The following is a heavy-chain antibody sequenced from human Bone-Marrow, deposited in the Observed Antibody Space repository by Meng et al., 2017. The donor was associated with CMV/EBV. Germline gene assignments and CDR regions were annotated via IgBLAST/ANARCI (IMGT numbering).Heavy chain of an antibody. CDR3: ATDIVVVPAARKSAFDI. Sequence: ASVKVSCKVSGYTLTELSMHWVRQAPGKGLEWMGGFDPEDGETIYAQKFQGRVTMTEDTSTDTAYMELSSLRSEDTAVYYCATDIVVVPAARKSAFDIWGQGTMVIVSS. V-gene: IGHV1-24*01. D-gene: IGHD2-2*01. J-gene: IGHJ3*02. CDR2: FDPEDGET. CDR1: GYTLTELS.